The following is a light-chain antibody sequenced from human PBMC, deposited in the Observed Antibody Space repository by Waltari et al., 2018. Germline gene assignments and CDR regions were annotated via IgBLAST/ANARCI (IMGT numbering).Light chain of an antibody. CDR1: QNIDNN. J-gene: IGKJ4*01. V-gene: IGKV3-15*01. CDR2: GAS. Sequence: EVVMTQSPAALSVSPGERVTLSCKASQNIDNNLAWYQQKPGQSPRLLIYGASTRATGVPARFSGGGSGTEFTLTISSLQSEDCAVFSCQQYNRWPPLTFGGGTKVEIK. CDR3: QQYNRWPPLT.